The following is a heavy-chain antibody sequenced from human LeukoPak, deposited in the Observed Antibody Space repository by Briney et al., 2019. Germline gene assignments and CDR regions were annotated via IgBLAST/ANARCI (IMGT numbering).Heavy chain of an antibody. CDR1: GFTFSSYG. J-gene: IGHJ4*02. D-gene: IGHD3-10*01. CDR3: AKVGFGELLPDY. CDR2: ISYDGSNK. Sequence: GGSLRLSCAASGFTFSSYGMHWVRQAPGKGLEWVAVISYDGSNKYYADSVKGRYTISRDNSKNTLYLQMNSLRAEDTAVYYCAKVGFGELLPDYWGQGTLVTVSS. V-gene: IGHV3-30*18.